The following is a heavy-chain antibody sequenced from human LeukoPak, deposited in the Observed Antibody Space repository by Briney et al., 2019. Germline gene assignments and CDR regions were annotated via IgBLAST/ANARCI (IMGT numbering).Heavy chain of an antibody. CDR1: GFTFSNYN. D-gene: IGHD3-22*01. V-gene: IGHV3-21*01. J-gene: IGHJ4*02. CDR3: ARKTDSGGQGDY. Sequence: GGSLRLSWAASGFTFSNYNMNWVRQTPGKGLEWVSSITRDSIYTFYADSVKGRFTISRDNAKNSLYLQMNSLRAEDTAVYYCARKTDSGGQGDYWGPGTLVTVSS. CDR2: ITRDSIYT.